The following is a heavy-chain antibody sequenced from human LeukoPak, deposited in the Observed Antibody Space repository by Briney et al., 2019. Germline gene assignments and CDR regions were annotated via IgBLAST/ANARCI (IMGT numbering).Heavy chain of an antibody. CDR3: ARRGYFDY. V-gene: IGHV4-59*08. CDR2: IYSSGST. Sequence: SETLSLTCPVSAVSISSYYWSWIRQPPGMGLEWIGYIYSSGSTNYDPSLKSRVTISVDTSKNQFSLKLSSVTAADTAVYYCARRGYFDYWGQGTLVTVSS. J-gene: IGHJ4*02. CDR1: AVSISSYY. D-gene: IGHD3-16*01.